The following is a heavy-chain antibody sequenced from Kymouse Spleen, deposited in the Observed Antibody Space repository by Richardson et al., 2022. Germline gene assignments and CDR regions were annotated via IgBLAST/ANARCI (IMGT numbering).Heavy chain of an antibody. CDR3: ARERYYDILTGYSLDAFDI. J-gene: IGHJ3*02. Sequence: QVQLQESGPGLVKPSGTLSLTCAVSGGSISSSNWWSWVRQPPGKGLEWIGEIYHSGSTNYNPSLKSRVTISVDKSKNQFSLKLSSVTAADTAVYYCARERYYDILTGYSLDAFDIWGQGTMVTVSS. V-gene: IGHV4-4*02. CDR2: IYHSGST. CDR1: GGSISSSNW. D-gene: IGHD3-9*01.